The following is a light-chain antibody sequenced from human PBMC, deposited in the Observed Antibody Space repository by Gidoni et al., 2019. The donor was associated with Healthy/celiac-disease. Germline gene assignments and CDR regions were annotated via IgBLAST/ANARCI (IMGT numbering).Light chain of an antibody. CDR1: SSDVWCYNY. V-gene: IGLV2-14*01. J-gene: IGLJ1*01. CDR2: EVS. Sequence: QSALTQPASVSGSPGQSCTISCTGPSSDVWCYNYVSWYQQHPGKAPQLVIYEVSNRPSGCSNRFSGSKSGNTASLTFSGLQAEDEADYYCSSYTSSSTLYVFGTGTKVTVL. CDR3: SSYTSSSTLYV.